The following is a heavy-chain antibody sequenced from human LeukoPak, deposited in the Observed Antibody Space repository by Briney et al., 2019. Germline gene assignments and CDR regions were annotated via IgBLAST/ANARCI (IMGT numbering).Heavy chain of an antibody. Sequence: PSETLSLTCTVSGGSISSSSYYWGWIRQPPGKGLEWIGGIYYSGSTYYNPSLKSRVTISVDTSKNQFSLKLSSVTAADTAVYYCASLTVGATRNDAFDIWGQGTMVTVSS. V-gene: IGHV4-39*01. D-gene: IGHD1-26*01. J-gene: IGHJ3*02. CDR1: GGSISSSSYY. CDR2: IYYSGST. CDR3: ASLTVGATRNDAFDI.